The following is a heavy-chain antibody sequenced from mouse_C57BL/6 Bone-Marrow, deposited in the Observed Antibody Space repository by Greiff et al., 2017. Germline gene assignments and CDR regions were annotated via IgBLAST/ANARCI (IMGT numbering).Heavy chain of an antibody. CDR2: IRSKSSNYAT. CDR3: VRPRMYYDLYAMDY. J-gene: IGHJ4*01. V-gene: IGHV10-3*01. Sequence: VQLQQSGGGLVQPKGSLKLSCAASGFTFNTYAMHWVRQAPGKGLEWVARIRSKSSNYATYYADSVKDRFTISRDDSQSMLYLQMNNLKTEDTAMYYCVRPRMYYDLYAMDYWGQGTSVTVSS. D-gene: IGHD2-4*01. CDR1: GFTFNTYA.